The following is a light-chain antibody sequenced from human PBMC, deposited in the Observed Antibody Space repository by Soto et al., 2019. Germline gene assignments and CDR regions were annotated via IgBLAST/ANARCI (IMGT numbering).Light chain of an antibody. CDR1: QGIGRS. V-gene: IGKV1-13*02. Sequence: AIQLTQSPSSLSASVGDRVTITCRASQGIGRSLAWYQQKPGKAPKLLIFAASTLESGVPSRFXXSGXGTXXXXXXXXXQPEDFATYYCQRFNSYPHTFGQGTRLEV. J-gene: IGKJ5*01. CDR3: QRFNSYPHT. CDR2: AAS.